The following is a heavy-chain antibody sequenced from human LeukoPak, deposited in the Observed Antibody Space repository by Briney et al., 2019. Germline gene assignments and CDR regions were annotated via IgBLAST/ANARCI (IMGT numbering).Heavy chain of an antibody. CDR1: GFTFSNYA. Sequence: GGSLRLSCAASGFTFSNYAMNWVRQAPGKGLEWVSAISGSGGSTYYADSAKGRFTISRDNSKNTLYLQMNSPRAEDTAVYYCAKDLHWGLDYWGQGALVTVSS. CDR3: AKDLHWGLDY. J-gene: IGHJ4*02. V-gene: IGHV3-23*01. D-gene: IGHD7-27*01. CDR2: ISGSGGST.